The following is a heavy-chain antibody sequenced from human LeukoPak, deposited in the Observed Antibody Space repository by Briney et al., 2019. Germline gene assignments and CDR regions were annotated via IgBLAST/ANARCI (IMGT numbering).Heavy chain of an antibody. CDR2: ISSSGSTI. CDR1: GFTFSSYE. V-gene: IGHV3-48*03. Sequence: GGSLRLSCAASGFTFSSYEMHWVRQAPGKGLEWVSYISSSGSTIYYADSVKGRFTISRDNARNSLELQMNSLRVEDTAVYYCAKVAKYYYGSETYYFFEQWGQGTPVTASS. J-gene: IGHJ4*02. CDR3: AKVAKYYYGSETYYFFEQ. D-gene: IGHD3-10*01.